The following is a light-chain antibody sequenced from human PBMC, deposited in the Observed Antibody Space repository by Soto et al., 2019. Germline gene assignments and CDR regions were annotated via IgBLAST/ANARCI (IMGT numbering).Light chain of an antibody. CDR2: SAS. CDR3: QQYDSSRT. Sequence: EIVLTQSPGTLSLSPGERATLSCRASQSISSSYLAWYQQKPGQAPRLLIYSASSRATGIPDRFSGSGSGTDFTLTINRLEPEDFAVYYCQQYDSSRTFVQGTKVEIK. CDR1: QSISSSY. V-gene: IGKV3-20*01. J-gene: IGKJ1*01.